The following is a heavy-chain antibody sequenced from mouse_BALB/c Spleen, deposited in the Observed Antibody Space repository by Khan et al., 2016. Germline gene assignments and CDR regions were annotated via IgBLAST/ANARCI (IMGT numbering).Heavy chain of an antibody. Sequence: EVQLQESGPSLVKPSQTLSLTCSVTGDSITSGYWNWIRKFPGNKLEYMGYINYSGSTHYNPSLKSRISITRDTSKNQYYLQLNSVTTEDIATYYCARLNRNDVWFAYWGQGTLVTVSA. V-gene: IGHV3-8*02. CDR1: GDSITSGY. CDR2: INYSGST. CDR3: ARLNRNDVWFAY. J-gene: IGHJ3*01. D-gene: IGHD2-12*01.